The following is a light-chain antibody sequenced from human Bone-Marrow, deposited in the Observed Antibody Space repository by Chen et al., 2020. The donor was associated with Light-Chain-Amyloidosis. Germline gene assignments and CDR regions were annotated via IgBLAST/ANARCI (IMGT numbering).Light chain of an antibody. CDR2: DAS. J-gene: IGKJ5*01. V-gene: IGKV3-11*01. CDR3: QQRNNWPIT. Sequence: ETVLTQSPATRSLSPGERASLYCRVSQSISSDLAWYQQKPGQAPRLRIYDASNRATGIPARVSRSGSGTDCTLTISSLEPEDFAVYSCQQRNNWPITFGQGTRLEI. CDR1: QSISSD.